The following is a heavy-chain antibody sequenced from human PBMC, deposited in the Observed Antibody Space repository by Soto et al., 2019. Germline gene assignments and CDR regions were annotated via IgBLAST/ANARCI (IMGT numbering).Heavy chain of an antibody. V-gene: IGHV1-8*01. J-gene: IGHJ6*02. CDR2: MNPNSGNT. D-gene: IGHD2-8*01. CDR3: ARSGCCTNGVPYYYGMDV. CDR1: GYTFTSYD. Sequence: ASVKVSCKASGYTFTSYDINWVRQATGQGLEWMGRMNPNSGNTGYVQKFQGRVIMTRNTSISTAYMGLSSLRSEDTAVYYCARSGCCTNGVPYYYGMDVWGQGTTVTVSS.